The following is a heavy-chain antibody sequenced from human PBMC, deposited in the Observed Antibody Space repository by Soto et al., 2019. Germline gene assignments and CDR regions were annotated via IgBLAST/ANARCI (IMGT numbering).Heavy chain of an antibody. CDR3: ARVLRSDYVSPAFDY. D-gene: IGHD4-17*01. J-gene: IGHJ4*02. CDR2: IYYSGST. CDR1: GGSISSNY. Sequence: SETLSLICTVSGGSISSNYWTWIRQPPGKGLEWIGYIYYSGSTNYNPSLKSRVTISVDTSKNQFSLKLSSVTAADTAVYYCARVLRSDYVSPAFDYWGQGTLVTVSS. V-gene: IGHV4-59*01.